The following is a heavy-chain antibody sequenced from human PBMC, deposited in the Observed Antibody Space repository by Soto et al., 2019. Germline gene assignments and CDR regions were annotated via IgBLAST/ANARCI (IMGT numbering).Heavy chain of an antibody. CDR1: GGSFSGYD. J-gene: IGHJ6*02. V-gene: IGHV4-34*01. CDR3: ARLKGAAGYYYYYGMDV. Sequence: SETLSLTCSVYGGSFSGYDWSWIRQPPGKGLEWIGEINHSGSTNYNPSLKSRVTISVDTSKNQFSLKLSSVTAADTAVYYCARLKGAAGYYYYYGMDVWGQGTTVTVSS. D-gene: IGHD6-13*01. CDR2: INHSGST.